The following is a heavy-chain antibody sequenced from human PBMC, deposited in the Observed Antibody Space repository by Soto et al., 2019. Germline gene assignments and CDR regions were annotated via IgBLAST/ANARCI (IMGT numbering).Heavy chain of an antibody. J-gene: IGHJ6*02. CDR1: GFTFSSYG. CDR2: IWYDGSNK. D-gene: IGHD6-13*01. V-gene: IGHV3-33*01. Sequence: GGSLRLSCAASGFTFSSYGMHWVRQAPGKGLEWVAVIWYDGSNKYYADSVKGRFTISRDNSKNTLYLQMNSLRAEDTAVYYCARDPGGSSWFYYYYGMDVWGQGTRVTV. CDR3: ARDPGGSSWFYYYYGMDV.